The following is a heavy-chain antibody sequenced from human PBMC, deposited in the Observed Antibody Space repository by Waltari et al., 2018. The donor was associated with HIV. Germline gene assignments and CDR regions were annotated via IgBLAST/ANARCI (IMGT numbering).Heavy chain of an antibody. V-gene: IGHV3-30*18. CDR2: ISYDGSNK. CDR3: AKANKVGATDYYYGMDV. Sequence: QVQLVESGGGVVQPGRSLRLSCAASGFTFSSYGMHWVRQAPGKGLEWVAVISYDGSNKYYADSVKGRFTISRDNSKNTLYLQMNSLRAEDTAVYYCAKANKVGATDYYYGMDVWGQGTTVTVSS. D-gene: IGHD1-26*01. J-gene: IGHJ6*02. CDR1: GFTFSSYG.